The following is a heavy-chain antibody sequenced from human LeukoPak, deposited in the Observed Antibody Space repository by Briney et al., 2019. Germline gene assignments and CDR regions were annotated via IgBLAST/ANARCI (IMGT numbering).Heavy chain of an antibody. CDR3: ARSLGYCSGGSCYSAFDY. D-gene: IGHD2-15*01. Sequence: SETLSLTCAVSGGSISSGCYSWSWLRQPPGKGLEWIGYIYHSGSTYSYPSLKSRVTISVDRSKNQFSLKLSSVTAADTAVYYCARSLGYCSGGSCYSAFDYWGQGTLVTVSS. V-gene: IGHV4-30-2*01. CDR2: IYHSGST. J-gene: IGHJ4*02. CDR1: GGSISSGCYS.